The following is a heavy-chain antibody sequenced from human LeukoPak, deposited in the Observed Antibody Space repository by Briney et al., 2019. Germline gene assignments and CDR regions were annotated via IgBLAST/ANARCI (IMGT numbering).Heavy chain of an antibody. V-gene: IGHV3-30-3*01. CDR3: ARDNDTAHTSSPGWFDS. J-gene: IGHJ5*01. D-gene: IGHD2-2*01. Sequence: PGGSLRLSCAAPGLTFSNYGMNWVRRAPGKGLEWVAVISSDGSNKFYADSVKGRFTVSRDNSKNTLFLQMNSLRVEDTAVYYCARDNDTAHTSSPGWFDSWGQGTLVTVSS. CDR1: GLTFSNYG. CDR2: ISSDGSNK.